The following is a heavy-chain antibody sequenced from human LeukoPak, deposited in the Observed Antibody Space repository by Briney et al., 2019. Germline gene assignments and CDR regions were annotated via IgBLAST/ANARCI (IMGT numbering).Heavy chain of an antibody. J-gene: IGHJ3*02. CDR3: ARVCSLGGSCYPRSVAFDI. CDR2: IYYSGST. Sequence: PSETLSLTCTVSGGSISSSSYYWGWIRQPPGKGLEWIGSIYYSGSTYYNPSLKSRVTISIDTSKNQFSLKLSSVTAADTAVYYCARVCSLGGSCYPRSVAFDIWGQGTMVTVSS. CDR1: GGSISSSSYY. D-gene: IGHD2-15*01. V-gene: IGHV4-39*07.